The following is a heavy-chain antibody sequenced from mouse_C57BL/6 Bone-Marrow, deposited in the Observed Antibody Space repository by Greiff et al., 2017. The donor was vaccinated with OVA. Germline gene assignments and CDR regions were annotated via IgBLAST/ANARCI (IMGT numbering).Heavy chain of an antibody. CDR2: ISNGGGST. V-gene: IGHV5-12*01. D-gene: IGHD2-4*01. CDR3: ARQGAYYDYDAWFAY. CDR1: GFTFSDYY. J-gene: IGHJ3*01. Sequence: VQLKESGGGLVQPGGSLKLSCAASGFTFSDYYMYWVRQTPEKRLEWVAYISNGGGSTYYPDTVKGRFTISRDNAKNTLYLQMSRLKSEDTAMYYCARQGAYYDYDAWFAYWGQGTLVTVSA.